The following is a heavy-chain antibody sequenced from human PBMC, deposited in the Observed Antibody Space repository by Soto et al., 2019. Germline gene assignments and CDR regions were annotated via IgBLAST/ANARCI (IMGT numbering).Heavy chain of an antibody. CDR1: GGSISTGGYY. D-gene: IGHD2-15*01. J-gene: IGHJ4*02. CDR2: RYYSEST. CDR3: ARTKCSGGSCYSWSLDY. Sequence: TLSLTCTVAGGSISTGGYYWSWIRQLPGKGLEWIGHRYYSESTYYNPSLKSRVSISLDTSKNQFSLKLSFVTAADTAMYYCARTKCSGGSCYSWSLDYWGQGTPVTVSS. V-gene: IGHV4-31*03.